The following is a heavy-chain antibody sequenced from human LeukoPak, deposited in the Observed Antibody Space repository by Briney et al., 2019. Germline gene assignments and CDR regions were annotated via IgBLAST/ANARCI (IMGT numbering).Heavy chain of an antibody. D-gene: IGHD3-16*02. J-gene: IGHJ4*02. CDR1: GFTFGDYA. V-gene: IGHV3-49*03. Sequence: GRSLRLSCTTSGFTFGDYAMSWFRQAPGKGLEWVGFIRSKAYGGTTEYAASVKGRFTISRDDSKSIAYLQMNSLKTEDTAVYYCTRDQLDYVWGSYPSFDYWGQGTLVTVSS. CDR2: IRSKAYGGTT. CDR3: TRDQLDYVWGSYPSFDY.